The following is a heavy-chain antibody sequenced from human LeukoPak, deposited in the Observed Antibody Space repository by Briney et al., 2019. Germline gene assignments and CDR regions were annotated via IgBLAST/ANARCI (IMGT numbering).Heavy chain of an antibody. J-gene: IGHJ6*02. CDR1: GASFSDFY. CDR3: ARVRTTVTTFKNYYYGMDV. D-gene: IGHD4-17*01. CDR2: INHSGST. V-gene: IGHV4-34*01. Sequence: PSETLSPTCAVYGASFSDFYWSWIRQPPGMGLEWIGEINHSGSTNHNPSLKSRLTISVDTSKNQLSLKLSSVTAADTAVYYCARVRTTVTTFKNYYYGMDVWGQGTTVTVSS.